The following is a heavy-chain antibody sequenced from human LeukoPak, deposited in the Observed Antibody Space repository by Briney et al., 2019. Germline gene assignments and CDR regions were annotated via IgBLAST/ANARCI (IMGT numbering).Heavy chain of an antibody. CDR2: IKSNADGGTP. D-gene: IGHD2/OR15-2a*01. V-gene: IGHV3-15*01. Sequence: GGSLRLSCAAAGFSFMNAWMIWVRQAPGKGLEWVGRIKSNADGGTPDYAAPARGRFTISRDDSKNTLYLQMNSLKTEDTAVYYCTTFYHEYSPYWGRGTLVTVSS. CDR3: TTFYHEYSPY. CDR1: GFSFMNAW. J-gene: IGHJ4*02.